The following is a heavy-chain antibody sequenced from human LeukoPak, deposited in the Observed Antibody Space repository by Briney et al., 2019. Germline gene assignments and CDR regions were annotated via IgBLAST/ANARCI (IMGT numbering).Heavy chain of an antibody. Sequence: PGGSLRLSCAASGFTFSSYAMSWVRQAPGKGLEWVSAISGSGGSTYYADSVKGRFTISRDNSKNTLYLQMNSLRAEDTAVYYCAKELCSGGICYRGIFDYWGQGTLVTVSS. J-gene: IGHJ4*02. CDR3: AKELCSGGICYRGIFDY. CDR1: GFTFSSYA. D-gene: IGHD2-15*01. CDR2: ISGSGGST. V-gene: IGHV3-23*01.